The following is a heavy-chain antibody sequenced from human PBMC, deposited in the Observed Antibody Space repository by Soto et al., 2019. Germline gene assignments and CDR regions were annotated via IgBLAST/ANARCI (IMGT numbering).Heavy chain of an antibody. D-gene: IGHD2-15*01. J-gene: IGHJ3*02. CDR1: GGSISSSSYY. CDR3: ARQYSYCSGGSCSTNDAFDI. V-gene: IGHV4-39*01. CDR2: IYYSGST. Sequence: PSETLSLTCTVSGGSISSSSYYWGWIRQPPGKGLEWIGSIYYSGSTYYNPSLKSRVTISVDTSKNQFSLKLSSVTAADTAVYYCARQYSYCSGGSCSTNDAFDIWGQGTMVTVSS.